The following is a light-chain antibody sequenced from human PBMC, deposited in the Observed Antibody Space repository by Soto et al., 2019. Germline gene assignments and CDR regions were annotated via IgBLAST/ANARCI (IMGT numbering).Light chain of an antibody. CDR3: HHHFNCPPFA. Sequence: IVMTQSPATLSVSPGDRATLSCRASQSVGSSLAWYQQKPGQAPRLLIYHASTRATAVPARFSGSGSGTDFTLTTSSLLSEDFAVYYCHHHFNCPPFAFGPGTKLEI. CDR1: QSVGSS. V-gene: IGKV3-15*01. J-gene: IGKJ2*01. CDR2: HAS.